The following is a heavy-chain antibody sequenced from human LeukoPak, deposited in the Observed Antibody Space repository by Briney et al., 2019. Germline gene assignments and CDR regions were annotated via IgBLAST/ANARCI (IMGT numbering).Heavy chain of an antibody. Sequence: GASVKVSCKASGGTFSSYAISWVRQAPGQGLEWMGGISPIFGTANYAQKFQGRVTITTDESTSTAYMELSSLRSEDTAVYYCARGEMATISYYYYYMDVWGKGTTVTVSS. CDR2: ISPIFGTA. CDR3: ARGEMATISYYYYYMDV. D-gene: IGHD5-24*01. V-gene: IGHV1-69*05. CDR1: GGTFSSYA. J-gene: IGHJ6*03.